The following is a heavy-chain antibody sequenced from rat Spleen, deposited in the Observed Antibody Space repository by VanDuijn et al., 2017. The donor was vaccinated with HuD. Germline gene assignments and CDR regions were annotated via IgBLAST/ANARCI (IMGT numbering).Heavy chain of an antibody. D-gene: IGHD1-7*01. CDR3: ARPSYGYPFAY. Sequence: EVQLVESDGGLVQPGRFLKVSCVASGFTFSDYNMAWVRQAPKKGLEWVATITYDGSGTYYRDSVKGRFTISRDNAKTTLYLQMDSLRSEDTATYYCARPSYGYPFAYWGQGTLVTVSS. V-gene: IGHV5-7*01. CDR2: ITYDGSGT. CDR1: GFTFSDYN. J-gene: IGHJ3*01.